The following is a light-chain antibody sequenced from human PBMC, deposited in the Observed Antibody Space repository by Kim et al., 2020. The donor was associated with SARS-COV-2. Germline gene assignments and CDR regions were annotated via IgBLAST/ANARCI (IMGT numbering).Light chain of an antibody. J-gene: IGLJ3*02. CDR3: NSRDSSGNLWV. V-gene: IGLV3-19*01. CDR2: GNN. CDR1: SLRSYY. Sequence: SSELTQDPAVSVALGQTVRITCQGDSLRSYYASWYQQKPGQAPVHVIYGNNNRPSGIPDRFTGSSSGNTASLTITGAQAEDEADYYCNSRDSSGNLWVFGGGTQLTVL.